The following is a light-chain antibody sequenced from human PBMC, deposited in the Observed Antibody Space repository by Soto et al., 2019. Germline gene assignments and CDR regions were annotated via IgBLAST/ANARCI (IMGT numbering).Light chain of an antibody. CDR2: WAS. V-gene: IGKV1-5*03. CDR1: QSISTW. CDR3: QHYTTYSGT. Sequence: DIHMTQSPATLSASVGDRVTITCRASQSISTWLAWYQQKPGKAPKLLIYWASSLESGVPSRFSGSRSGTEFTLTISSLQPDDFATYYCQHYTTYSGTFGPGTKVDIK. J-gene: IGKJ3*01.